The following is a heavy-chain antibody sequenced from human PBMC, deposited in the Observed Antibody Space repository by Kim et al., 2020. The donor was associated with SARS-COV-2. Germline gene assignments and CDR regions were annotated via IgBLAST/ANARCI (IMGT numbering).Heavy chain of an antibody. Sequence: SGPTLVNPTQTLTLTCTFSGFSLSTSGVGVGWIRQPPGKALEWLALIYWDDDKRYSPSLKSRLTITKDTSKNQVVLTMTNMDPVDTATYYCAHRRVPIAARGDYFDYWGQGTLVTVSS. CDR1: GFSLSTSGVG. D-gene: IGHD6-6*01. CDR3: AHRRVPIAARGDYFDY. CDR2: IYWDDDK. V-gene: IGHV2-5*02. J-gene: IGHJ4*02.